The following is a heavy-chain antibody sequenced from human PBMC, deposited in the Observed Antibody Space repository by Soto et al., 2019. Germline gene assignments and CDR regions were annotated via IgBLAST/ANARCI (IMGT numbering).Heavy chain of an antibody. J-gene: IGHJ6*02. V-gene: IGHV3-15*07. CDR2: IKSKTDGGTT. CDR3: TPHYYGSGSYHDYYYYGMDV. Sequence: GGSLRLSCAASGFTFSNAWMNWVRQAPGKGLEWVGRIKSKTDGGTTDYAAPVKGRFTISRDDSKNTLYLQMNSLKTEDTAVYYCTPHYYGSGSYHDYYYYGMDVWGQGTTVTVSS. CDR1: GFTFSNAW. D-gene: IGHD3-10*01.